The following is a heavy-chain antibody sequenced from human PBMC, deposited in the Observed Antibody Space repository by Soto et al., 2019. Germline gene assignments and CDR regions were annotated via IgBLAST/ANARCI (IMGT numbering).Heavy chain of an antibody. CDR1: GGTCSSYA. Sequence: QVQLVQSGAEVKKPGSSVKVSCKASGGTCSSYAISWVRQAPGQGLEWMGGLIPIFGTANYAQKFQGRVTITADKSTSTAYMELSSLRSEDTAVYYCARDHGYYDSSGHFEMGYYFDYGGQGTLVTVSS. CDR2: LIPIFGTA. J-gene: IGHJ4*02. V-gene: IGHV1-69*06. CDR3: ARDHGYYDSSGHFEMGYYFDY. D-gene: IGHD3-22*01.